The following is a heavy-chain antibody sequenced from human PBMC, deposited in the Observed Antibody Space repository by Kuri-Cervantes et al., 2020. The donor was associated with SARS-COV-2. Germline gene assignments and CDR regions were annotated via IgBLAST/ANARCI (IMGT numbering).Heavy chain of an antibody. CDR1: GGTLSSYA. J-gene: IGHJ6*03. V-gene: IGHV1-69*05. CDR3: ARGVLSSSSWTYYYYYYMDV. Sequence: SAKVSCKASGGTLSSYAISWVRQAPGQGLEWMGGIIPIFGTANYAQKFQGRVTITTDESTSTAYMELSSLRSEDTAVYYCARGVLSSSSWTYYYYYYMDVWGKGTTVTVSS. CDR2: IIPIFGTA. D-gene: IGHD6-13*01.